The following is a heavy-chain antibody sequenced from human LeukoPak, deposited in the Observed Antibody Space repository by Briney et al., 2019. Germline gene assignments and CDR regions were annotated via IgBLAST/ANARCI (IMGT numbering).Heavy chain of an antibody. J-gene: IGHJ5*02. CDR2: IYSGGYT. Sequence: GGSLRLSCAASVFTVSNNYVSWVRQAPGKGLDWVSVIYSGGYTYYAESVKGRFTVSIDNSENTVYLQLSRLTPEDTAVYYCARHSCGSPTCYSSDWGQNGDWLDPWGQGTLVTVSS. D-gene: IGHD2-21*01. CDR3: ARHSCGSPTCYSSDWGQNGDWLDP. V-gene: IGHV3-66*02. CDR1: VFTVSNNY.